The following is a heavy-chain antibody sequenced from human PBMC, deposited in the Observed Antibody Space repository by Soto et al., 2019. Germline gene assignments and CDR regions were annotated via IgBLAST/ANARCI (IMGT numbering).Heavy chain of an antibody. D-gene: IGHD6-19*01. CDR2: ISTSGATR. Sequence: EVQLVESGGGLVQPGGSLKLSCVTSGFTVHNDNMKWVRQAPGKGLEWVAHISTSGATRYYADSVKGRFTISRDNAKTSLYLQMDSLRNEDTAVYYCARFFGSGFDYWGQGTLVTVSS. J-gene: IGHJ4*02. CDR1: GFTVHNDN. V-gene: IGHV3-48*02. CDR3: ARFFGSGFDY.